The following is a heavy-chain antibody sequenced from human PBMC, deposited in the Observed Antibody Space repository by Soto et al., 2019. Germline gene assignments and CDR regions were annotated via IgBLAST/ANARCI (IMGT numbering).Heavy chain of an antibody. Sequence: VQLVQSGAEVKKPGASVKVSCKTSGDSFNDYYIHWVRQAPGQGLEWMGWINPNGGVTKYAQKFRGRVTVTRDTAIRTVYMELGSLRSDDTAVYYCARESGGATATLDYYYFYMDVWGKGTTVTVSS. CDR3: ARESGGATATLDYYYFYMDV. J-gene: IGHJ6*03. CDR1: GDSFNDYY. V-gene: IGHV1-2*02. D-gene: IGHD5-12*01. CDR2: INPNGGVT.